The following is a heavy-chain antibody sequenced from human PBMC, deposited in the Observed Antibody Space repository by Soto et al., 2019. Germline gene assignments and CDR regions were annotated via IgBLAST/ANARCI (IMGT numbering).Heavy chain of an antibody. CDR3: HXKPXGXSTPQQXDH. D-gene: IGHD2-2*01. V-gene: IGHV4-39*01. CDR1: GVSVSSPSFY. Sequence: PSETLSLTCSVSGVSVSSPSFYWAWVRQSPGKGLEWIGSLYYIGSAYYSPSLKSRITISADSSRNQFSLKLASVTAADTGLYFXHXKPXGXSTPQQXDHWGQGALATVSS. J-gene: IGHJ5*02. CDR2: LYYIGSA.